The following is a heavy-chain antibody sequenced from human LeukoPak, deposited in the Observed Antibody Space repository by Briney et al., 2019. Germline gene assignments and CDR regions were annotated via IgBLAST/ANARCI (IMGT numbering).Heavy chain of an antibody. CDR1: GFTFSSHA. V-gene: IGHV3-23*01. CDR3: AKDRVAVADTCYFDY. CDR2: ISNSGGST. J-gene: IGHJ4*02. Sequence: GGSLRPSCAASGFTFSSHAMNWVRQAPGKGLEWVSGISNSGGSTYYADSVKGWFTISRDNSKNTLYLQMNSLRAEDTAVYYCAKDRVAVADTCYFDYWGQGTLVTVSS. D-gene: IGHD6-19*01.